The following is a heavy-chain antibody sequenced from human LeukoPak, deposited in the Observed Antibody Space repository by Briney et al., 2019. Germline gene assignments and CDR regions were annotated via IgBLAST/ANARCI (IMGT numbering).Heavy chain of an antibody. J-gene: IGHJ4*02. CDR1: GYTFTDYY. V-gene: IGHV1-2*02. Sequence: ASVKVSCKASGYTFTDYYMHWARQAPGQGLEWMGWINPNSGGTNYAQKFQGRVTMTRDTSISTAYMELSRLRSDDTAVYYCARAPGNYYLDYWGQGTLVTVSS. D-gene: IGHD1-26*01. CDR3: ARAPGNYYLDY. CDR2: INPNSGGT.